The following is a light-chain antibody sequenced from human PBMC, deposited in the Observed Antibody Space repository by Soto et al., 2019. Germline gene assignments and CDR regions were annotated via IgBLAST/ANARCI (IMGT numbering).Light chain of an antibody. CDR2: RNT. CDR3: AAWDDSLSGPV. Sequence: QSVLTQPPSASGTPGQRVTISCSGSSSNIGSNYVYWYQQLPGTAPKLLIYRNTQRPSGVPDRFSGSKSGTSASLAISGLRSEGEADYYCAAWDDSLSGPVFGGGTKLTVL. V-gene: IGLV1-47*01. J-gene: IGLJ2*01. CDR1: SSNIGSNY.